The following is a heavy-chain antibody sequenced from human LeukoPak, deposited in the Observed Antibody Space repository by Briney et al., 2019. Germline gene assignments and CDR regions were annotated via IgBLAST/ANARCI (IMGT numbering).Heavy chain of an antibody. J-gene: IGHJ4*02. V-gene: IGHV4-59*10. CDR2: IYTSGST. Sequence: SETLSLTCAVYGGSFSGYYWSWIRQPAGKGLEWIGRIYTSGSTNYNPSPKSRVTISVDTSKNQFSLKLSSVTAADTAVYYCARAGDSGSYYYFDYWGQGTLVTVSS. CDR3: ARAGDSGSYYYFDY. D-gene: IGHD1-26*01. CDR1: GGSFSGYY.